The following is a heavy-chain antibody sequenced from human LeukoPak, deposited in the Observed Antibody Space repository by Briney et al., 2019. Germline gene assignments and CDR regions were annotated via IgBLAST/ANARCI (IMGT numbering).Heavy chain of an antibody. CDR1: GGSISSNSYY. D-gene: IGHD6-19*01. Sequence: SETLSLTCTVSGGSISSNSYYWGWIRQPPGKGLEWIGSIYYSGSTYYNPSLKSRVTISVDTSKNQFSLKLSSVTAPDTAVYLCACINGRGWYGHYCFVYCGQGTLVTVSS. CDR2: IYYSGST. CDR3: ACINGRGWYGHYCFVY. V-gene: IGHV4-39*01. J-gene: IGHJ4*02.